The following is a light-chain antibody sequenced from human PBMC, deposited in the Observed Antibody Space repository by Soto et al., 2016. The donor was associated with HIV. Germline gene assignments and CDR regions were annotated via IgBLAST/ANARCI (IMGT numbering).Light chain of an antibody. V-gene: IGLV3-21*03. CDR1: NIGYNS. Sequence: SYVLTQPPSVSVAPGKTARITCGGNNIGYNSVHWYQQKPGQAPVLVVYDDSLRPSGIPERFSGSNSGNTATLTISRVEAGDEADYYCQVWHSGSLFLGFGGGTKLTVL. J-gene: IGLJ2*01. CDR3: QVWHSGSLFLG. CDR2: DDS.